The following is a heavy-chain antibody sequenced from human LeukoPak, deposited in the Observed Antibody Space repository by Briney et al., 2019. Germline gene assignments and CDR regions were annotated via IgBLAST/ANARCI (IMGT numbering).Heavy chain of an antibody. CDR2: ISAYNGNT. J-gene: IGHJ6*03. V-gene: IGHV1-18*01. CDR1: GYTFTSYG. D-gene: IGHD6-6*01. Sequence: ASVKVSCKASGYTFTSYGISWVRQAPGQGLEWMGWISAYNGNTNYAQKLQGRVTMTTDTSTSTAYMELRSLRSDDTAVYYCAREGLAARGVNYYYYYMDVWGKGTTVTVSS. CDR3: AREGLAARGVNYYYYYMDV.